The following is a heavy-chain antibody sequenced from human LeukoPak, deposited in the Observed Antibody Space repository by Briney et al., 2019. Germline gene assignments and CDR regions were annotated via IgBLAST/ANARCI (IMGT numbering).Heavy chain of an antibody. J-gene: IGHJ5*02. CDR2: IYYSGST. CDR1: GGSISSYY. D-gene: IGHD6-13*01. Sequence: SETLSLTCTVSGGSISSYYWSWIRQPPGKGLEWIGYIYYSGSTNYNPSLKSRVTISVDTSKNQFSLKLSSVTAADTAVYYCARAHGYSSLSNWFDPWGQGTLVTVSS. CDR3: ARAHGYSSLSNWFDP. V-gene: IGHV4-59*01.